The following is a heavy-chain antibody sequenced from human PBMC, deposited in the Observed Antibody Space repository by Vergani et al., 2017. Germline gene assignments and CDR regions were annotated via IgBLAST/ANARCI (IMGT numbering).Heavy chain of an antibody. D-gene: IGHD3-16*01. V-gene: IGHV4-61*02. CDR2: IYTSEST. J-gene: IGHJ6*03. CDR3: ARDYGNYYYYYMDV. Sequence: QLQLQESGSGLVKPSQTLSLTCAVSGGSITSGGYYWSWIRQPAGKGLEWIGRIYTSESTNYNPSLKSRVTISVDTSKNHFSLKLSSVTAADTAVYYCARDYGNYYYYYMDVWGKGTTVTVSS. CDR1: GGSITSGGYY.